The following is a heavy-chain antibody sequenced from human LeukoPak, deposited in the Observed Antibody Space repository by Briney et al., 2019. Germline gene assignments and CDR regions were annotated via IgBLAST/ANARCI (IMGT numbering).Heavy chain of an antibody. CDR2: IYTSGST. D-gene: IGHD3-10*01. J-gene: IGHJ4*02. Sequence: SETLPLTCTVSGGSISSYYWSWIRQPAGKGLEWIGRIYTSGSTNYNPSLKSRVTMSVDTSKNQFSLKLSSVTAADTAVYYCARQFPLYGSGSYYNSWGQGTLVTVSS. CDR3: ARQFPLYGSGSYYNS. V-gene: IGHV4-4*07. CDR1: GGSISSYY.